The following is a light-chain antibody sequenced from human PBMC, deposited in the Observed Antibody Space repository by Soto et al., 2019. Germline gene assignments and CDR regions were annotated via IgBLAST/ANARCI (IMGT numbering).Light chain of an antibody. CDR1: HSNIAKNY. Sequence: QSVLTQPPSASGTPGQRVTISCSGSHSNIAKNYVYWFQQLPGTAPKLLIYNYNQRPSGVPDRFSASRSGTSASLAISGLRSEDELDYYCAVWDDTLSGWVFGGGTKLTVL. CDR2: NYN. J-gene: IGLJ3*02. CDR3: AVWDDTLSGWV. V-gene: IGLV1-47*01.